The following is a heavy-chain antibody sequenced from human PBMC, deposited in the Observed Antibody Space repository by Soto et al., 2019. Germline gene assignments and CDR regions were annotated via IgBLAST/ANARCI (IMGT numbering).Heavy chain of an antibody. CDR1: GGSISSGGYS. D-gene: IGHD3-10*01. CDR2: IYHSGST. CDR3: ARVRSGSGSYYLDY. J-gene: IGHJ4*02. Sequence: QLQLQESGSGLVKPSQTLSLTCAVSGGSISSGGYSWSWIRQPPGKGLEWIGYIYHSGSTYYNPSLKSRVTISVDRSKNQFSLKLSSVTAADTAVYYCARVRSGSGSYYLDYWGQGTLVTVSS. V-gene: IGHV4-30-2*01.